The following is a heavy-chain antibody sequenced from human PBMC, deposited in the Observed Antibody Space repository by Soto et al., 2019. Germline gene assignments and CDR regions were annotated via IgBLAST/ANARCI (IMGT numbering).Heavy chain of an antibody. J-gene: IGHJ4*02. CDR1: GGSISSGGYY. CDR2: IYYSGST. D-gene: IGHD3-16*02. Sequence: QVQLQESGPGLVKPSQTLSLTCTVSGGSISSGGYYWSWIRQHPGKGLEWIGYIYYSGSTYYNPSLKGRVTLAVDTSKNQFSLKLSSVTAADTAVYYCARGAMITYGGVIVFDYWGQGTLVTVSS. CDR3: ARGAMITYGGVIVFDY. V-gene: IGHV4-31*03.